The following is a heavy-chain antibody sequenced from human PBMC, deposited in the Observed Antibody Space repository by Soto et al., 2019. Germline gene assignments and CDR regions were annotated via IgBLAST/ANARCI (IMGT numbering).Heavy chain of an antibody. D-gene: IGHD5-12*01. CDR2: IYYSGST. V-gene: IGHV4-39*01. CDR3: ARRLGSATIPLPPYFDY. J-gene: IGHJ4*02. CDR1: GGSISSSSYY. Sequence: SETLSLTCTVSGGSISSSSYYWGWIRQPPGKGLEWIGSIYYSGSTYYNPSLKSRVTISVDTSKNQFSLKLSSVTAADTAVYYCARRLGSATIPLPPYFDYWGQGTLVTVSS.